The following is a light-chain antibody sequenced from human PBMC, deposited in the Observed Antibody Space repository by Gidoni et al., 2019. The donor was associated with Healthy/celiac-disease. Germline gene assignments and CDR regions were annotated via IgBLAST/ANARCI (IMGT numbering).Light chain of an antibody. Sequence: QAVVTQEPSLTVSPGGTVTLPCSSSTGAVTSGHYPYWFQQKPGQAPRTLIYDTSNKHSWTPALFSVSLLGGKAALTLSGAQPENEAEYYCVLSYSGARVFGGGTKLTVL. CDR2: DTS. CDR1: TGAVTSGHY. V-gene: IGLV7-46*01. J-gene: IGLJ3*02. CDR3: VLSYSGARV.